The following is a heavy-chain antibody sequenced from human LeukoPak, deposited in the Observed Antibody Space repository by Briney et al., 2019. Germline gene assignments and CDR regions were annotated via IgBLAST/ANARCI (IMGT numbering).Heavy chain of an antibody. D-gene: IGHD4-17*01. CDR1: GYSFSYYW. CDR3: ARHEVPPGVTTVFAD. J-gene: IGHJ1*01. CDR2: IYPGDSDT. Sequence: GGSLKISFKVSGYSFSYYWIGWGRPRPGKGLELMGFIYPGDSDTTYSPSFQGRVTISADKSTRTAFLQWSSLKASDTAIYYCARHEVPPGVTTVFADGGQGTLVTV. V-gene: IGHV5-51*01.